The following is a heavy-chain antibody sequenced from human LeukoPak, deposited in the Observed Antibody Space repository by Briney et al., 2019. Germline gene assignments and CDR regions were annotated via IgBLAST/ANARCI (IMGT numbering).Heavy chain of an antibody. CDR3: AKAPNYYGSGSYPHY. CDR1: GFTFSSFA. Sequence: PGGSLRLSCAASGFTFSSFAMSWVRQAPGKGLEWVSAISGSGGSTYYADSVKGRFTISRDDSKNTLYPQMNSLRAEDTAVYYCAKAPNYYGSGSYPHYWGQGTLVTVSS. CDR2: ISGSGGST. D-gene: IGHD3-10*01. J-gene: IGHJ4*02. V-gene: IGHV3-23*01.